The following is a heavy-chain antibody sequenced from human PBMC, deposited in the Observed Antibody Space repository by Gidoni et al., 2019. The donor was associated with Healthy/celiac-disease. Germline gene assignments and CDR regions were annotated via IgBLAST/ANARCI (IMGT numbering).Heavy chain of an antibody. V-gene: IGHV3-23*01. CDR2: ISGSGGST. J-gene: IGHJ4*02. D-gene: IGHD3-3*01. CDR3: AKVPLNYDFWSGYPRYFDY. CDR1: GFTFSSYS. Sequence: EVQLLESGGGSVQPGGSLRLSCAASGFTFSSYSMLWVRQAPGQGLELVSAISGSGGSTYYADFVKGRFTISRDNSKNTLYLQMNSLRAEDTAVYYCAKVPLNYDFWSGYPRYFDYWGQGTLVTVSS.